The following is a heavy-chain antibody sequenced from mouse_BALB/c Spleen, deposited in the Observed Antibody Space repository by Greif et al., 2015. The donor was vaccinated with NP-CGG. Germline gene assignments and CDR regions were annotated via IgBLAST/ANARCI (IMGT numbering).Heavy chain of an antibody. CDR1: GFNIKDTY. V-gene: IGHV14-3*02. Sequence: VQLQQSGAELVKPGASVKLSCTASGFNIKDTYMHWVKQRPEQGLEWIGRIDPANGNTKYDPKFQGKATITADSSSNTAYLQLSSLTSEDTAVYYCVIYYYGWYFDVGGAGTTVTVSS. J-gene: IGHJ1*01. CDR2: IDPANGNT. D-gene: IGHD1-1*01. CDR3: VIYYYGWYFDV.